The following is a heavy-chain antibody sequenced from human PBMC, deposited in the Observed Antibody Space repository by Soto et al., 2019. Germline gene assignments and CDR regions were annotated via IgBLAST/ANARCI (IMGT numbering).Heavy chain of an antibody. CDR1: GFTCSDYY. V-gene: IGHV3-11*01. CDR2: ISSSGSTI. CDR3: AGMAPPIDY. Sequence: QVQLVESGGGFVKPGGSLRLSCAASGFTCSDYYMSWIRQAPGQGLEWVSYISSSGSTIYYADAVKGRFTISRDNAKNSRYLQMNSLSAEDTAVYYCAGMAPPIDYWGQGTLVTVSS. J-gene: IGHJ4*02. D-gene: IGHD5-12*01.